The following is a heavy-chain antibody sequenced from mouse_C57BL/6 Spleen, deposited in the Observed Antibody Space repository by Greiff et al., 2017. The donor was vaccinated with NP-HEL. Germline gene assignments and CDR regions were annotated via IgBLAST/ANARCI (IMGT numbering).Heavy chain of an antibody. D-gene: IGHD1-1*01. CDR1: GYTFTDYY. Sequence: QVQLQQSGAELVRPGASVKLSCKASGYTFTDYYINWVKQRPGQGLEWIARIYPGSGNTYYNEKFKGKATLTAEKSSSTAYMQLSSLTSEDSAVYFCARSDYGSSPYAMDYWGQGTSVTVSS. CDR2: IYPGSGNT. V-gene: IGHV1-76*01. CDR3: ARSDYGSSPYAMDY. J-gene: IGHJ4*01.